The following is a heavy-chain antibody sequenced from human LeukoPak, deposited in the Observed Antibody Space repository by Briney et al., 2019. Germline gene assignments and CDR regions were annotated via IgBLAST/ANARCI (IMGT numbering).Heavy chain of an antibody. V-gene: IGHV3-23*01. D-gene: IGHD3-3*01. CDR2: ISGSGGST. Sequence: GGSLRLSCAASGFTFSSYAMSWVRQAPGKGLEWVSAISGSGGSTYYADSVKGRFTISRDNSKNTLYLQMNSLRAEDTAVYYCAKAGSFGVVTPIDYWGQGTLVTVSS. CDR1: GFTFSSYA. CDR3: AKAGSFGVVTPIDY. J-gene: IGHJ4*02.